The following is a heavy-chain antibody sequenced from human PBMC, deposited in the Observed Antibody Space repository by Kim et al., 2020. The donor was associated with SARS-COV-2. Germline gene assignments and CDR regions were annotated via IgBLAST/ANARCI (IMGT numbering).Heavy chain of an antibody. CDR2: ISAYNGNT. V-gene: IGHV1-18*04. CDR1: GYTFTSYG. J-gene: IGHJ4*02. Sequence: ASVKVSCKASGYTFTSYGISWVRQAPGQGLEWMGWISAYNGNTNYAQKPQGRVTMTTDTSTSTAYMELRSLRSDDTAVYYCARDNSHVSIFGLVITSPDYWGQGTLVTVSS. CDR3: ARDNSHVSIFGLVITSPDY. D-gene: IGHD3-3*01.